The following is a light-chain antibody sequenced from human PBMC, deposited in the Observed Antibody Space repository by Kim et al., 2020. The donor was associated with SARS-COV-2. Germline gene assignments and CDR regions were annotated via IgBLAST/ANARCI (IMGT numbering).Light chain of an antibody. Sequence: SSPGKSATLSCRASQTVRSNFLAWYQQKPGQPPRLLIYDTSIRAIGIPDRFSGSGSGTDFTLTIDRLEPEDFVVYFCQQYGSSPLTFGGGTKLEI. CDR3: QQYGSSPLT. V-gene: IGKV3-20*01. J-gene: IGKJ4*01. CDR2: DTS. CDR1: QTVRSNF.